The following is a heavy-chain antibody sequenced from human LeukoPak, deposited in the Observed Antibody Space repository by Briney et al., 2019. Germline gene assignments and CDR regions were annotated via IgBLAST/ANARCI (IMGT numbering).Heavy chain of an antibody. CDR2: IYYSGGT. D-gene: IGHD3-16*01. CDR3: ARDAQGDGWFDP. CDR1: GGSISSSSYY. Sequence: SETLSLTCTVSGGSISSSSYYWGWIRQPPGKGLEWIGSIYYSGGTYFNPSLKSRVTISVDTSKNQFSLKLSSVTAADTAVYYCARDAQGDGWFDPWGQGTLVTVSS. V-gene: IGHV4-39*02. J-gene: IGHJ5*02.